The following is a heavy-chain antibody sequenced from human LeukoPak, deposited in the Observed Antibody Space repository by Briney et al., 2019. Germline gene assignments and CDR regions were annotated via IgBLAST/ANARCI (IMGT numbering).Heavy chain of an antibody. CDR3: ARADFDSSYYDVAFDY. D-gene: IGHD3-22*01. CDR1: GFTFSSYS. J-gene: IGHJ4*02. V-gene: IGHV3-21*01. CDR2: ISSSSSYI. Sequence: GGSLRLSCAASGFTFSSYSMNWVRQAPGKGLEWVSSISSSSSYIYYADSVQGRFTISRDNAKNSLYLQMNSLRAEDTAVYYCARADFDSSYYDVAFDYWGQGTLVTVSS.